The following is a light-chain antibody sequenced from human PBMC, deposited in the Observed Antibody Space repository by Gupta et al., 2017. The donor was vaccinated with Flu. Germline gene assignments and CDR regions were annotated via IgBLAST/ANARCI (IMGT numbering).Light chain of an antibody. CDR3: SSYTSGSTFYV. V-gene: IGLV2-14*01. Sequence: QSALTQPASVSGSPGQSITISCTGTSSDVGRSDYVSWYQQHPDKAPKLIIYDVTNRPSGVPSRFSGSKSGNTASLTISGLQAEDETDYYCSSYTSGSTFYVFGTGTKVTVL. CDR2: DVT. J-gene: IGLJ1*01. CDR1: SSDVGRSDY.